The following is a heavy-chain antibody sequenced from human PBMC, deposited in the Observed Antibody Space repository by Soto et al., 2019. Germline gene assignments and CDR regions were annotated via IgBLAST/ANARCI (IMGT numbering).Heavy chain of an antibody. J-gene: IGHJ4*02. CDR1: GYTFTDYD. V-gene: IGHV1-8*01. CDR2: MNPNSGNT. Sequence: QVQLVQSGAEVKKPGASVKVSCKASGYTFTDYDINWVRQAPGQGLEWMGWMNPNSGNTAYAQSFEGRVTLTRDASINTAYMELSSLASEDTAVYFCARGVSSYSDFWGQGTLVTVSS. D-gene: IGHD6-13*01. CDR3: ARGVSSYSDF.